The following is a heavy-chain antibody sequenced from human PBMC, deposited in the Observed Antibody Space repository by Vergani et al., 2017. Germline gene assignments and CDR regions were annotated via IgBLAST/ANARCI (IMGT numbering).Heavy chain of an antibody. D-gene: IGHD5-24*01. CDR1: GGSISSSSYY. Sequence: QLQLQESGPGLVKPSETLSLTCTVSGGSISSSSYYWGWIRQPPGKGLEWIGSIYYSGSTYYNPSLKSRVTISVDTSKNQFSLKLSSVTAADTAVYYCARAPKESWLQGAPVDYWGQGTLVTVSS. V-gene: IGHV4-39*01. CDR3: ARAPKESWLQGAPVDY. J-gene: IGHJ4*02. CDR2: IYYSGST.